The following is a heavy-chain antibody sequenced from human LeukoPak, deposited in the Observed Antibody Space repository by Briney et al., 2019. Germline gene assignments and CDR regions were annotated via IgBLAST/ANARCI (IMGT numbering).Heavy chain of an antibody. CDR2: KSYDGSNK. J-gene: IGHJ4*02. D-gene: IGHD1-1*01. V-gene: IGHV3-30*04. CDR1: GFTFSSYA. CDR3: ASQLTGPTHDY. Sequence: GGSLRLSCAASGFTFSSYAMHWVRQAPGKGLEWVAVKSYDGSNKYYADSVKGRFTISRDNSKNTLYLQMNSLRAEDTAVYYCASQLTGPTHDYWGQGTLVTVSS.